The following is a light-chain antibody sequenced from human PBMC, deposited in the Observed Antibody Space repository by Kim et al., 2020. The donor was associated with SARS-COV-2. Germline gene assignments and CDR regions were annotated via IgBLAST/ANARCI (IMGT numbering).Light chain of an antibody. CDR2: GAS. CDR1: QSVNNN. CDR3: QQYKDWNI. J-gene: IGKJ2*01. Sequence: EIVMTQSPGTLSVSPGEDATLSCRASQSVNNNVAWYQQRPGQAPRVLIYGASTRASGIPARFSGSGSGTEFTLTISSLRSEDFAVYYCQQYKDWNIFGQGTKLEI. V-gene: IGKV3-15*01.